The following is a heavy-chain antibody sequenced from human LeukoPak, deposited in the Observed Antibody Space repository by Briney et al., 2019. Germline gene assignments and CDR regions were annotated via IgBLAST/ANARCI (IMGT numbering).Heavy chain of an antibody. CDR2: IYTSGST. D-gene: IGHD2-21*01. CDR3: ASDLVG. CDR1: GGSISSGSYY. J-gene: IGHJ4*02. Sequence: SETLSLTCTVSGGSISSGSYYWSWIRQPAGKGLEWIGRIYTSGSTNYNPSLKSRVTISVDTSKNQFSLKLSSVTAADTAVYYCASDLVGWGQGTLVTVSS. V-gene: IGHV4-61*02.